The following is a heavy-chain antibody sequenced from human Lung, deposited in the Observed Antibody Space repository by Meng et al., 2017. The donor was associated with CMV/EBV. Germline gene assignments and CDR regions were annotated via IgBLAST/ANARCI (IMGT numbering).Heavy chain of an antibody. CDR2: INAYNGDT. V-gene: IGHV1-18*01. J-gene: IGHJ4*02. CDR3: ARVEVGITSGDY. Sequence: QAQLVQSGGEVKKPGALVKVACNASGYTFTNYGITWVRQAPGQGLEWMGWINAYNGDTNYAQTLQGRVTMTTDTSTSTAYVELRSLRSDDTAVYYCARVEVGITSGDYWGQGTLVTVSS. D-gene: IGHD1-26*01. CDR1: GYTFTNYG.